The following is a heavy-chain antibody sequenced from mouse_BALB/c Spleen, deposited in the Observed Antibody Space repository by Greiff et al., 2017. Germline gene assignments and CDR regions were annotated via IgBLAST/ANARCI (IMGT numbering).Heavy chain of an antibody. CDR2: IWAGGST. Sequence: VKLMESGPGLVAPSQSLSITCTVSGFSLTSYGVHWVRQPPGKGLEWLGVIWAGGSTNYNSALMSRLSISKDNSKSQVFLKMNSLQTDDTAMYYCARDLYYGNYPYYFDYWGQGTTLTVSS. CDR3: ARDLYYGNYPYYFDY. V-gene: IGHV2-9*02. J-gene: IGHJ2*01. D-gene: IGHD2-1*01. CDR1: GFSLTSYG.